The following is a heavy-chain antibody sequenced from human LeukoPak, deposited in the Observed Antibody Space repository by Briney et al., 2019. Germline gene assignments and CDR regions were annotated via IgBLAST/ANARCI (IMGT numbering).Heavy chain of an antibody. D-gene: IGHD3-22*01. V-gene: IGHV3-30*18. CDR2: ISYDGSNK. CDR3: AKLDDSSGVDY. Sequence: GGSLRLSCAASGFTFSSCGMHWVRQAPGKGLEWVAVISYDGSNKYYADSVKGRFTISRDNSKNTLYLQMNSLRAEDTAVYYCAKLDDSSGVDYWGQGTLVTVSS. CDR1: GFTFSSCG. J-gene: IGHJ4*02.